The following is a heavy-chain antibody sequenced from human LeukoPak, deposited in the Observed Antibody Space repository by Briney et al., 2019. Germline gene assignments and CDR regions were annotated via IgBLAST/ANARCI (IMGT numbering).Heavy chain of an antibody. Sequence: SETLSLTCTVSGGSISSYYWSWIRQPPGKGLEWIGTIYHSGSTYYNPSLKSRVTISVDTSKNQFSLKLSSVTAADPAVYYCAGLYGSGSYYGYWGQGTLVTVSS. CDR3: AGLYGSGSYYGY. CDR2: IYHSGST. J-gene: IGHJ4*02. CDR1: GGSISSYY. V-gene: IGHV4-59*04. D-gene: IGHD3-10*01.